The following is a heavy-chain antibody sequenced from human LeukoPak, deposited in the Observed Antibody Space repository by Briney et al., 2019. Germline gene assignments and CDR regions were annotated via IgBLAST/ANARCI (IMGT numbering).Heavy chain of an antibody. D-gene: IGHD3-10*01. V-gene: IGHV3-23*01. CDR3: AKVVFDDYYGSGAYTFDY. CDR2: ISGSGGST. J-gene: IGHJ4*02. CDR1: GFTFSNYW. Sequence: GGSLRLSCAASGFTFSNYWMSWVRQAPGKGLEWVSAISGSGGSTYYADSVKGRFTISRDNSKNTLYLQMNSLRAEDTAVYYCAKVVFDDYYGSGAYTFDYWGQGTLVTVSS.